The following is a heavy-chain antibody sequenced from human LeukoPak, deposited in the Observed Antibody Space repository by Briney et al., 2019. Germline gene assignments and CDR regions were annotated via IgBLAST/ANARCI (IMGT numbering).Heavy chain of an antibody. J-gene: IGHJ4*02. V-gene: IGHV4-39*07. D-gene: IGHD1-26*01. CDR3: ARIGELLNSFDY. CDR1: GGSISSSSYY. CDR2: IYYSGST. Sequence: SETLSLTCTVSGGSISSSSYYWGWIRQPPGKGLEWIGSIYYSGSTYYNPSLKSRVTISVDTSKNQFSLKLSSVTAADTAVYYCARIGELLNSFDYWGQGTLVTVSS.